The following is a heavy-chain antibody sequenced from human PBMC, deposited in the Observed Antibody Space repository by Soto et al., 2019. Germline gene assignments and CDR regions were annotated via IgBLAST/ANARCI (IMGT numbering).Heavy chain of an antibody. CDR3: ARESLGTAGTDGTYYYYGMDV. J-gene: IGHJ6*02. D-gene: IGHD1-1*01. CDR1: GGTLSNYS. V-gene: IGHV1-69*12. CDR2: ILPIFGKA. Sequence: QVQLVQSGAEVKKPGSSVKVSCKASGGTLSNYSFTWVRQAPGQGLQWMGGILPIFGKANYAREFQDKVTISADGSTSTVYMELSSLRTEDTAVYYYARESLGTAGTDGTYYYYGMDVWGEGTTVTVSS.